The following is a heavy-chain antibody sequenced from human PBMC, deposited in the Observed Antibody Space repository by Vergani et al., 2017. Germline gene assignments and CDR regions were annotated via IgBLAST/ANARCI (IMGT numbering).Heavy chain of an antibody. CDR1: GYTFSTYG. J-gene: IGHJ1*01. CDR2: ISAYNGNT. V-gene: IGHV1-18*01. Sequence: QVQLVQSGAEVKKPGASVKVSCKASGYTFSTYGISWVRQAPGQGLEWMGWISAYNGNTNYPEKFQGRLTMTTDTSTRTAYMELRCLRSDDTAVYYCARDLIENDTYGRCCYCGPGALVTDSS. D-gene: IGHD2-15*01. CDR3: ARDLIENDTYGRCCY.